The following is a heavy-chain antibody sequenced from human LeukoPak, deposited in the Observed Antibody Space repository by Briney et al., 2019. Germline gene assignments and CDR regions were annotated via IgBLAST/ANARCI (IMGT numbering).Heavy chain of an antibody. J-gene: IGHJ4*02. D-gene: IGHD4-17*01. Sequence: GVSLRLSCAASGFTFSRYWMSWVRQAPGKGLEWVANIKQDGSEKYYGGSVKGRFTISRDNAKNSLYLQMNTLRAEDTAVCYCARDRTTVTTFDYWGQGTLVTLSA. CDR1: GFTFSRYW. CDR2: IKQDGSEK. CDR3: ARDRTTVTTFDY. V-gene: IGHV3-7*01.